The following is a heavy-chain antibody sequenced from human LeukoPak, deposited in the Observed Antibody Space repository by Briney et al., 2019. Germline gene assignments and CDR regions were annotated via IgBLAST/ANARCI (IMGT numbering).Heavy chain of an antibody. CDR1: GYTFTGYY. CDR2: IDPNSGGT. Sequence: ASVKVSCKASGYTFTGYYLHWVRQAPGQGLEWMGWIDPNSGGTNYAQKFQGRVTMTRDTSITTAYMELSGLRSDDTAVYYCARDGDAGAFDIWGQGTMVTVSS. D-gene: IGHD7-27*01. CDR3: ARDGDAGAFDI. J-gene: IGHJ3*02. V-gene: IGHV1-2*02.